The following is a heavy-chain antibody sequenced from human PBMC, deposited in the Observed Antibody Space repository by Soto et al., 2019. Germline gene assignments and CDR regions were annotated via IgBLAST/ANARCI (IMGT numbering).Heavy chain of an antibody. J-gene: IGHJ4*02. CDR3: ASCGIEMATICDY. CDR2: IYYSGST. V-gene: IGHV4-59*01. Sequence: QVQLQESSPGLVKPSETLSLTCSVSGGSNRSYYWSWIRQPPGKGLEWIGYIYYSGSTNYNPSLKSRVTISVDTSKNQFSLKLSSVTAADTAVYYCASCGIEMATICDYWGQGILVTVSS. D-gene: IGHD5-12*01. CDR1: GGSNRSYY.